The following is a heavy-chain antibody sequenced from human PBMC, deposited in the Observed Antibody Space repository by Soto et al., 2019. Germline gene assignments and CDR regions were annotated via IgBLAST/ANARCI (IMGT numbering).Heavy chain of an antibody. CDR2: IWYDGSNK. CDR3: ARDLYCSGGSCFYSLYYYYGMDV. J-gene: IGHJ6*02. Sequence: GGSLRLSCAASGFTFSSYGMHWVRQAPGKGLEWVAVIWYDGSNKYYADSVKGRFTISRDNSKNTLYLQMNSLRAEDTAVYYCARDLYCSGGSCFYSLYYYYGMDVWGQGTTVTVSS. D-gene: IGHD2-15*01. V-gene: IGHV3-33*01. CDR1: GFTFSSYG.